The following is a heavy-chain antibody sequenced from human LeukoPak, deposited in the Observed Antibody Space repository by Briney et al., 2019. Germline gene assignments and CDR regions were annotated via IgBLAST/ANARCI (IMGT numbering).Heavy chain of an antibody. CDR1: GFTFSSYS. J-gene: IGHJ4*02. CDR3: ARAKIVVVQLDY. Sequence: PGGSLRLSCAASGFTFSSYSMNWVRQAPGKGLEWVSSISSSSSYIYYADSVKGRFTISRDNAKNSLYLQMNSLRAEDTAVYYCARAKIVVVQLDYWGQGTLVTVSS. V-gene: IGHV3-21*04. CDR2: ISSSSSYI. D-gene: IGHD3-22*01.